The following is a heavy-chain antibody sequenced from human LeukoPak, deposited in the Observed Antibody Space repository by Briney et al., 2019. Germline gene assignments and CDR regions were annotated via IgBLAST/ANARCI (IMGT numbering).Heavy chain of an antibody. D-gene: IGHD2-21*02. Sequence: PSETLSLTCTVSGGSMSGYCWSWIRQPPGTRLEWIGYVCDTGSTNYNPSLKSRVTLSVDTSNNQFSLKLSSVTAADTALYYCARECGGACYPPAYYYYMDAWGKGTTVTVSS. CDR1: GGSMSGYC. J-gene: IGHJ6*03. V-gene: IGHV4-59*01. CDR3: ARECGGACYPPAYYYYMDA. CDR2: VCDTGST.